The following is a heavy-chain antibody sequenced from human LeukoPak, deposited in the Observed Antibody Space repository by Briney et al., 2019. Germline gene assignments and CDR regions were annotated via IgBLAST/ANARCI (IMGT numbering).Heavy chain of an antibody. V-gene: IGHV4-34*08. CDR2: INYSGST. CDR3: AKSNGYGLIDY. J-gene: IGHJ4*02. D-gene: IGHD5-12*01. CDR1: GFTFSSYE. Sequence: GSLRLSCAASGFTFSSYEMNWVRQAPGKGLEWIGEINYSGSTNYNPSLKSRVTMYIDTSKNQFSLKLSSVTAADTAMYYCAKSNGYGLIDYWGQGTLVTVSS.